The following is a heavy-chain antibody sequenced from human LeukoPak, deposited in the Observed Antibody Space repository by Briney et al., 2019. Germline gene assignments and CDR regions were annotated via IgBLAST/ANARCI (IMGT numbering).Heavy chain of an antibody. Sequence: GGSLRLSCVASGFTSSAFWMSWVRQAPGKGLEWGSDIFVGGSTHYADSVKGRFTISRDNSKNTMYLQMNSLRAEDTAVYYCARDGAYCGGDCYSDYWGQGTLVTVSS. J-gene: IGHJ4*02. CDR2: IFVGGST. CDR3: ARDGAYCGGDCYSDY. D-gene: IGHD2-21*02. V-gene: IGHV3-53*01. CDR1: GFTSSAFW.